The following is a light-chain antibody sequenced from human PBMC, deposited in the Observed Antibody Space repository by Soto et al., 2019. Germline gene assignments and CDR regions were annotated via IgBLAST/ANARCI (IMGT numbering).Light chain of an antibody. CDR1: TSDVGGYNF. Sequence: QSARTQPASVSGSPGQSITISCTGTTSDVGGYNFVSWYQQHPGKAPKLMIYEVSNRPSGVSHRFSGSKSGNTASLTISGLQAEDEADYYCLSYTSSITWVFGGGTKLTVL. CDR3: LSYTSSITWV. CDR2: EVS. V-gene: IGLV2-14*01. J-gene: IGLJ3*02.